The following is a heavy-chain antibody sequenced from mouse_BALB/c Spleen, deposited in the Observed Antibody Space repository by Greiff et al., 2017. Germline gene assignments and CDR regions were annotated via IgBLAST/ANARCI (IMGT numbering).Heavy chain of an antibody. CDR1: GFAFSSYD. V-gene: IGHV5-12-1*01. CDR3: ARQYGNYVDAMDY. D-gene: IGHD2-1*01. CDR2: ISSGGGST. Sequence: EVKLMESGGGLVKPGGSLKLSCAASGFAFSSYDMSWVRQTPEKRLEWVAYISSGGGSTYYPDTVKGRFTISRDNAKNTLYLQMSSLKSEDTAMYYCARQYGNYVDAMDYWGQGTSVTVSS. J-gene: IGHJ4*01.